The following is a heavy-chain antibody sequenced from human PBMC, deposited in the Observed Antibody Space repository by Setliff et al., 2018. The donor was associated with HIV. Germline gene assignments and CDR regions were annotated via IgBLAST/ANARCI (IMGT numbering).Heavy chain of an antibody. J-gene: IGHJ4*02. CDR1: GVPLSDYY. Sequence: SETLSLTCTLNGVPLSDYYWNWIRQSPGKGLEWIVEVNHNGNINYNPTLQSRVTISADTFKNQFYLKLTSVTAADTAIYYCARPYDSLYGWGQGVLVTVSS. CDR2: VNHNGNI. CDR3: ARPYDSLYG. V-gene: IGHV4-34*01. D-gene: IGHD3-22*01.